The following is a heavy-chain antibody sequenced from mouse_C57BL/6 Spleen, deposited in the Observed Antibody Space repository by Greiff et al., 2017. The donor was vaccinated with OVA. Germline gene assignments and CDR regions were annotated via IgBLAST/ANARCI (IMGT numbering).Heavy chain of an antibody. CDR1: GYSITSGYY. CDR3: ARGYDDAMDY. D-gene: IGHD2-12*01. J-gene: IGHJ4*01. Sequence: DVQLQESGPGLVKPSQSLSLTCSVTGYSITSGYYWNWIRQFPGNKLEWMGYISYDGSNNYNPSLKNRISITRDTSKNQFFLKLNSVTTEDTATYYCARGYDDAMDYWGQGTSVTVSS. CDR2: ISYDGSN. V-gene: IGHV3-6*01.